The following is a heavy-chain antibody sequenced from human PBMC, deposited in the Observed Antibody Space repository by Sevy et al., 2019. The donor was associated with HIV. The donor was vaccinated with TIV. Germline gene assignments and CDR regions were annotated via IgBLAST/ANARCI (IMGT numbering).Heavy chain of an antibody. Sequence: ASVKVSCKASGGTFSSYAISWVRQAPGQGLEWMGGIIPIFGTANHAQKFQGRVTITADESTSTAYMELSSLRSEDTAVYYCARGRGCSYGYNTFYGTWFDPWGQGTLVTVSS. D-gene: IGHD5-18*01. V-gene: IGHV1-69*13. CDR2: IIPIFGTA. CDR1: GGTFSSYA. J-gene: IGHJ5*02. CDR3: ARGRGCSYGYNTFYGTWFDP.